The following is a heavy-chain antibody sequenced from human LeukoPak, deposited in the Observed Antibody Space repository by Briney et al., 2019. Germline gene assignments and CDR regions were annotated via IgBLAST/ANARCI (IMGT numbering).Heavy chain of an antibody. Sequence: PGGSLRLSCAASGLTFSSYGMHWVRQAPGKGLEWVAFIRYDGSNKYYADSVKGRFTISRDNSKNTLYVQMNSLRAEDTAVYYCAKDDSRSWSAFDYWGQGTLVTVSS. J-gene: IGHJ4*02. CDR1: GLTFSSYG. CDR3: AKDDSRSWSAFDY. CDR2: IRYDGSNK. V-gene: IGHV3-30*02. D-gene: IGHD6-13*01.